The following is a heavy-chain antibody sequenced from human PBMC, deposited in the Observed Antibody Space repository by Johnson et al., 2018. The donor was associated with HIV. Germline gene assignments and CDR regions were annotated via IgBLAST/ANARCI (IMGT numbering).Heavy chain of an antibody. CDR1: GFTFDDYG. Sequence: VQLVESGGGVVRPGGSLRLSCAASGFTFDDYGMSWVRQAPGKGLEWVSYISSSGSTIYYADSVKGRFTISRDNAKNSLYLQMNSLRAEDTAVYYCARDVGSGPAFDIWGQGTMVTVSS. J-gene: IGHJ3*02. CDR2: ISSSGSTI. D-gene: IGHD2-15*01. V-gene: IGHV3-48*04. CDR3: ARDVGSGPAFDI.